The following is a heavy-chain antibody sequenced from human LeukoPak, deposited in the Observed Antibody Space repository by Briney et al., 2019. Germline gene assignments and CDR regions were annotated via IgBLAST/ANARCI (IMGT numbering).Heavy chain of an antibody. D-gene: IGHD6-25*01. CDR3: ARRGEDFIAAARQYYSYYGMDV. J-gene: IGHJ6*02. Sequence: ASVKVSCKASGYTFSNYDINWVRQATGQGLEWVGWMNPNSGNAGYAQKFRGRVTMTRDTSISTAYMDLSSLTSEDTAMYYCARRGEDFIAAARQYYSYYGMDVWGQGTTVTVSS. CDR2: MNPNSGNA. CDR1: GYTFSNYD. V-gene: IGHV1-8*01.